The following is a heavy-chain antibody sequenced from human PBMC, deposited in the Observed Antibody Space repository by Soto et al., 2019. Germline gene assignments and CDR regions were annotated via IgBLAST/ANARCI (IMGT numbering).Heavy chain of an antibody. J-gene: IGHJ4*02. V-gene: IGHV3-48*03. CDR3: AREGRVGGIDY. D-gene: IGHD6-19*01. CDR1: GFTFSIHE. Sequence: QTVGSLRLSCAASGFTFSIHEMNWVRQAPGKGLEWVSYISSIGVATYCADSVKGRFTISRDNAKNSLYLQMNSLRAEDTAVYYCAREGRVGGIDYWGQGTPVTVSS. CDR2: ISSIGVAT.